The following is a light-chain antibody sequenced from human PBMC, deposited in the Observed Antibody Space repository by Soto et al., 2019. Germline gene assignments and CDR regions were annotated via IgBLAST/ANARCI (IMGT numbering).Light chain of an antibody. V-gene: IGLV2-14*01. CDR3: SSYTSSITLV. CDR1: SSDVGGYNY. J-gene: IGLJ2*01. CDR2: EVS. Sequence: QLVLTQPASVSGSPGQSITISCTGTSSDVGGYNYVSWYQHHPGKVPKLMIYEVSNRPSGVSNRFSGSKSGNTASLTISGLQAEDEADYYCSSYTSSITLVFGGGTKLTVL.